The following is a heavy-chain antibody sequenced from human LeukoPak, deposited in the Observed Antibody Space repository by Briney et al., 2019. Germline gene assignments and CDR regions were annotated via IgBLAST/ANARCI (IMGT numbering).Heavy chain of an antibody. CDR1: GFTFSSHW. CDR2: IVNDGSGA. Sequence: GGSLRLSCAASGFTFSSHWMHWVRQAPGKGLVWSSRIVNDGSGATYVDSVKGRFTTSRDNAKNTLYLQMNSLRAEDTAVYYCVRDGPHSGFNIDFDLWGQGTLVTVSS. J-gene: IGHJ4*02. CDR3: VRDGPHSGFNIDFDL. D-gene: IGHD2-15*01. V-gene: IGHV3-74*01.